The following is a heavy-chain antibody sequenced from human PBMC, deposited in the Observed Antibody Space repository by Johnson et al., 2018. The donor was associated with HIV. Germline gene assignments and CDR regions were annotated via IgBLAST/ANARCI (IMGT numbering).Heavy chain of an antibody. CDR2: ITYDGSNK. D-gene: IGHD2-8*01. Sequence: VQLVESGGGVVQPGRSLRLSCTASGFTFSNYAIHWVRQAPGKGLEWVAGITYDGSNKYYADSVKGRFTISRDNSKNTLYLQMNSLRAEDTAVYYCAKNGARGDAFDIWGQGTMVTVSS. V-gene: IGHV3-30*18. CDR3: AKNGARGDAFDI. J-gene: IGHJ3*02. CDR1: GFTFSNYA.